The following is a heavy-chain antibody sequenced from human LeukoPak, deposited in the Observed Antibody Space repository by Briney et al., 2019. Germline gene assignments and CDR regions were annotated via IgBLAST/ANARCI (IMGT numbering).Heavy chain of an antibody. Sequence: SETLSLTCAVYGGSFSGYYWSWIRQPPGKGLEWIGEINHSGSTNYNPSLKSRVAISVDTSKNQFSLKLSSVTAADTAVYYCARSIPHNDYWGQGTLVTVSS. J-gene: IGHJ4*02. CDR2: INHSGST. CDR1: GGSFSGYY. V-gene: IGHV4-34*01. CDR3: ARSIPHNDY.